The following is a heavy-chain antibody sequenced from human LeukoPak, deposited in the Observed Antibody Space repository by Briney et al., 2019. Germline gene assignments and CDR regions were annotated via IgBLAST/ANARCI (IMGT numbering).Heavy chain of an antibody. Sequence: PGGSLRLSCAASGCTFSSYWMHWVRQAPGKGLVWVSRINSDGSSTNYADSVKGRFTISRDNAKNTLYLQMNSLRAEDTAVYYCASGAAALRAFDIWGQGTMVTVSS. D-gene: IGHD6-13*01. CDR1: GCTFSSYW. CDR2: INSDGSST. J-gene: IGHJ3*02. V-gene: IGHV3-74*01. CDR3: ASGAAALRAFDI.